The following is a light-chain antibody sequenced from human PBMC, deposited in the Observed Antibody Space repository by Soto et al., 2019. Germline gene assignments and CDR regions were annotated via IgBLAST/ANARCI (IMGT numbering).Light chain of an antibody. CDR1: QSLAYVDGNTY. J-gene: IGKJ2*01. V-gene: IGKV2-30*01. CDR2: QVS. CDR3: MQGTHWRPYT. Sequence: DVVMPQSPLSLPVTLGQPASISCRSSQSLAYVDGNTYLNWFQQRPGQSPRRLIYQVSNRDSGVPDRFSGSGAGADFTLKISRVEADDVGVYYCMQGTHWRPYTFGQVNKVEIK.